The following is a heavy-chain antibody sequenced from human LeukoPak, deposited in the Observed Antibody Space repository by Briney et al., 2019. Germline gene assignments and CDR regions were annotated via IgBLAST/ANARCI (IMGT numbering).Heavy chain of an antibody. CDR1: GYTFNSYG. V-gene: IGHV1-18*01. J-gene: IGHJ4*02. Sequence: ASVKVSCKASGYTFNSYGISWVRQAPGQGLEWMGWISAYNGNTNYAQKVQGRVTMTTDTSTSTAYMELRSLRSDDTAVYYCARARDYYDSSGYYDYWGQGTLVTVSA. CDR3: ARARDYYDSSGYYDY. D-gene: IGHD3-22*01. CDR2: ISAYNGNT.